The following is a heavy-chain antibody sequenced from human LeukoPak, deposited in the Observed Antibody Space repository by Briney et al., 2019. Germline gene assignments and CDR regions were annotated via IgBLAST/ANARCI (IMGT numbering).Heavy chain of an antibody. V-gene: IGHV1-2*02. D-gene: IGHD6-19*01. J-gene: IGHJ4*02. CDR3: ARVLFYSSGNKSNRVDY. Sequence: ASVKVSCKASGGTFSSYDISWVRQAPGQGLEWMGWINPDSGGTNYAQKFQGRVTMTRDTSIRTAYMELSRLRSDDTAVYYCARVLFYSSGNKSNRVDYWGQGTLVTVSS. CDR2: INPDSGGT. CDR1: GGTFSSYD.